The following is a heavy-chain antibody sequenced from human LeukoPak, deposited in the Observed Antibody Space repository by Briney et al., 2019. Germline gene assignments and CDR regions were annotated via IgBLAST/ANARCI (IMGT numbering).Heavy chain of an antibody. D-gene: IGHD2-15*01. CDR3: AKDTCSGGSCYSNWFDR. J-gene: IGHJ5*02. V-gene: IGHV3-23*01. CDR1: GFTFSSYA. Sequence: GGSLRLSCAASGFTFSSYAMSWVRQAPGKGLEWVSGISGSGGSTNYADSVKGRFTISRDNSKNTLFLQMNSLRAEDTAVYYCAKDTCSGGSCYSNWFDRWGQGTLVTVSS. CDR2: ISGSGGST.